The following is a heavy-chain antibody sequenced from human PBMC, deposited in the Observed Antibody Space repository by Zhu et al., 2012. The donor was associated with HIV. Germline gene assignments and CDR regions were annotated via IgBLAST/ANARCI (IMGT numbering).Heavy chain of an antibody. J-gene: IGHJ4*02. D-gene: IGHD1-7*01. CDR3: ASGSKLHFDY. Sequence: QVQLQQWGAGLLKPSETLSLTCAVYGASFSGYYWSWIRQPPGKGLEWIGEINHSGSANYDPSLKSRVTISLDTSKNQFSLKLSSVTAADTAVYYCASGSKLHFDYWGQGTLVTVSS. CDR1: GASFSGYY. CDR2: INHSGSA. V-gene: IGHV4-34*01.